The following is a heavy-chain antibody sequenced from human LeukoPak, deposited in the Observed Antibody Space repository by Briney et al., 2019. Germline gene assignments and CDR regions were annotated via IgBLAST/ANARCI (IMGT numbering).Heavy chain of an antibody. D-gene: IGHD3-10*01. V-gene: IGHV1-8*01. J-gene: IGHJ4*02. CDR3: ARGQGRRTLYGSGSYNY. CDR1: GYTFTSYD. Sequence: ASVKVSCKASGYTFTSYDINWARQATGQGLEWMGWMNPNSGNTGYAQKFQGRVTMTRNTSISTAYMELSSLRSEDTAVYYCARGQGRRTLYGSGSYNYWGQGTLVTVSS. CDR2: MNPNSGNT.